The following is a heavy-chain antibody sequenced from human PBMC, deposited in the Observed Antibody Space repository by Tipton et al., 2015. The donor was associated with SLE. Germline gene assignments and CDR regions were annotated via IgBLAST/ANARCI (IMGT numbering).Heavy chain of an antibody. CDR1: GFTFSDYA. J-gene: IGHJ3*02. CDR3: VRHQWWELLLRAFDI. Sequence: GSLRLSCAASGFTFSDYAMSWVRQAPGKGLEWVSTISGSGGNTYYADSVKGRFTISRDNSKNTMYLQMNSLRADDTAVYYCVRHQWWELLLRAFDIWGQGTMVTVAS. V-gene: IGHV3-23*01. D-gene: IGHD1-26*01. CDR2: ISGSGGNT.